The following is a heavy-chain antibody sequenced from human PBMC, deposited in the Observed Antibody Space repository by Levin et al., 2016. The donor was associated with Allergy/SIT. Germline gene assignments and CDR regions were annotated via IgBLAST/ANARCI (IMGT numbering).Heavy chain of an antibody. CDR1: GFTFSSYA. D-gene: IGHD3-10*01. J-gene: IGHJ3*02. CDR3: AKPVAGYYGLGIRHDAFDM. CDR2: ISTDGDTT. V-gene: IGHV3-23*01. Sequence: GGSLRLSCAASGFTFSSYAMSWVRQPPGKGLEWVSIISTDGDTTHYADSVKGRFTISRDNSKNTLFLQVNSLRADDTAVYYCAKPVAGYYGLGIRHDAFDMWGQGTMVTVSS.